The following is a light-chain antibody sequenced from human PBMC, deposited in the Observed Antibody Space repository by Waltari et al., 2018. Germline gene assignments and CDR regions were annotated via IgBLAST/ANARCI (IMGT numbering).Light chain of an antibody. J-gene: IGKJ1*01. CDR1: QSVSRT. Sequence: EIVLTQSPCTLSLSPGERATLSCRASQSVSRTLAWYQQKPGQAPRLLIYDASIRATGIPDRFSGSWSVTDFSLTISRLEPEDFAVYYCQKYGTRPATFGQGTKVEIK. V-gene: IGKV3-20*01. CDR3: QKYGTRPAT. CDR2: DAS.